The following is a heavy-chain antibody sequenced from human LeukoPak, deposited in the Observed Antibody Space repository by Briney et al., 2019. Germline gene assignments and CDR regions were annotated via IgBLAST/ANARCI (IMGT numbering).Heavy chain of an antibody. D-gene: IGHD5-24*01. Sequence: PSETLSLTCTVSGGSISSYYWSWIRQPPGKGLEWIGFIYYSGSTNYNPSLKSRVTISVDTSKNQFSLKLSSVTAADTAVYYCARDARRRDGYIQDWYFDLWGRGTLVTVSS. V-gene: IGHV4-59*01. CDR2: IYYSGST. CDR3: ARDARRRDGYIQDWYFDL. J-gene: IGHJ2*01. CDR1: GGSISSYY.